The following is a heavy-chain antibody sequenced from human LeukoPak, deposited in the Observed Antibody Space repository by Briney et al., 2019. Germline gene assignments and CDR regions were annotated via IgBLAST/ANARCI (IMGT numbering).Heavy chain of an antibody. J-gene: IGHJ4*02. CDR1: GFTFSSYA. V-gene: IGHV3-30*01. CDR2: ISYDGSNK. Sequence: GGSLRLSCAASGFTFSSYAMHWVRQAPGKGLEWVAVISYDGSNKYYADSVKGRFTISRDNSKNTLYLQMNSLRAEDTAVYYCARVAWTYTIFGVAIDYWGQGTLVTVSS. D-gene: IGHD3-3*01. CDR3: ARVAWTYTIFGVAIDY.